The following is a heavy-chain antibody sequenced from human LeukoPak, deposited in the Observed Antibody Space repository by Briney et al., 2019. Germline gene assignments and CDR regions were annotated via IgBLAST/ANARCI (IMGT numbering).Heavy chain of an antibody. V-gene: IGHV5-51*01. J-gene: IGHJ4*02. CDR2: IYPGDSDT. CDR3: ARRVATIDFFDY. Sequence: GESLKISCKASGYSFSNYWIGWVRQMPGKGPEWMGIIYPGDSDTRYSPSFQGQVTISTDKSTSTAYLQWGSLKASDTAMYYCARRVATIDFFDYWGQGTLVTASS. D-gene: IGHD5-24*01. CDR1: GYSFSNYW.